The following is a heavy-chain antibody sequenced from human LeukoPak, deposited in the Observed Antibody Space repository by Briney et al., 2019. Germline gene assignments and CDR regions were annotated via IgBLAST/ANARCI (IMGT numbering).Heavy chain of an antibody. J-gene: IGHJ4*02. V-gene: IGHV3-48*03. D-gene: IGHD3-22*01. Sequence: GGSLRLSCAASGFTFSSYEMNWVRQAPGKGLEWVSYISSSGSTIYYADSVKGRFTISRDNAKNSLYLQMNSLRAEDTAVYYCAKSFRPFGSSGYYWWDFWGQGALVTVSS. CDR3: AKSFRPFGSSGYYWWDF. CDR1: GFTFSSYE. CDR2: ISSSGSTI.